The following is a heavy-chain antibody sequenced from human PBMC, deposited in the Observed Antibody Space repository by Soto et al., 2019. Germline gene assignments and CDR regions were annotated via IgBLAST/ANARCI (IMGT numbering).Heavy chain of an antibody. J-gene: IGHJ6*03. V-gene: IGHV3-66*01. CDR2: IYSGGST. Sequence: PGGSLRLSCAASGFTVSSNYMSWVRQAPGKGLEWVSVIYSGGSTYYADSVKGRFTISRDNSKNTLYLQMNSLRAEDTAVYYCARDSEVTTSKEYYYYMDVWGKGTKVTVSS. CDR3: ARDSEVTTSKEYYYYMDV. CDR1: GFTVSSNY. D-gene: IGHD4-17*01.